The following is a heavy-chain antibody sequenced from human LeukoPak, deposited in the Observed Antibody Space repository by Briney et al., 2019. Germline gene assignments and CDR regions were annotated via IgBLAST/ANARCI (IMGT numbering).Heavy chain of an antibody. D-gene: IGHD3-16*01. CDR1: GFTFSDSA. J-gene: IGHJ5*02. Sequence: PGGSLRLSCAASGFTFSDSAIHWVRQASGKGLEWVGRIRGKGFGDPPAYAASVKDRFTISRDDSESTAYLQMNSLKAEDTAVYYCTVPQSGGNWFDPWGPGTQVTVSS. CDR2: IRGKGFGDPP. CDR3: TVPQSGGNWFDP. V-gene: IGHV3-73*01.